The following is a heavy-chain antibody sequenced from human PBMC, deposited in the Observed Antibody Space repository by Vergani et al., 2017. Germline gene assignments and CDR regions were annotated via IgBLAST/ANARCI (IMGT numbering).Heavy chain of an antibody. CDR3: ARAGITMIRGGTTGYFDL. D-gene: IGHD3-10*01. Sequence: QVQLQQWVAGLLKPSETLSLTCAVYGGSFSGYYWSWIRQPPGKGLEWIGEINHSGSTNYNPSLKSRVTISVDTSKNQFSLKLSSVTAADTAVYYCARAGITMIRGGTTGYFDLWGRGTLVTVSS. CDR2: INHSGST. V-gene: IGHV4-34*01. J-gene: IGHJ2*01. CDR1: GGSFSGYY.